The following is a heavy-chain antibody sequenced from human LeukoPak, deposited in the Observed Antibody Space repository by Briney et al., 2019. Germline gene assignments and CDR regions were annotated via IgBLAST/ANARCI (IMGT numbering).Heavy chain of an antibody. V-gene: IGHV4-59*01. Sequence: SETLSLTCTVSGGSISSYYWSWIRQPPGKGLEWIGYIYYSGSTNYNPSLKSRVTISVDTSKNQFSLKLSSVTAADTAVYYCARSQTGTTHYYYYYMDVWGKGTTVTISS. D-gene: IGHD1-1*01. CDR3: ARSQTGTTHYYYYYMDV. CDR1: GGSISSYY. CDR2: IYYSGST. J-gene: IGHJ6*03.